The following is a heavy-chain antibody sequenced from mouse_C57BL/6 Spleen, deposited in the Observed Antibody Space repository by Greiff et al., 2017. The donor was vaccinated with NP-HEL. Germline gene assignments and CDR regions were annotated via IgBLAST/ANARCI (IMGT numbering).Heavy chain of an antibody. J-gene: IGHJ2*01. D-gene: IGHD4-1*01. V-gene: IGHV1-19*01. CDR1: GYTFTDYY. CDR3: ARRAQVTGIPYYFDY. Sequence: EVQLQQSGPVLVKPGASVKMSCKASGYTFTDYYMNWVKQSHGKSLEWIGVINPYNGGTSYNQKFKGKATLTVDKSSSTAYMELNSLTSEDAAVYYCARRAQVTGIPYYFDYWGQGTTLTVSS. CDR2: INPYNGGT.